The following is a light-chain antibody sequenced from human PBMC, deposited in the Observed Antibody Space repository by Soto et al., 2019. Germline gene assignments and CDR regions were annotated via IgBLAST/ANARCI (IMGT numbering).Light chain of an antibody. V-gene: IGLV1-40*01. CDR3: QSYDVGLSAWV. Sequence: QSVLTQPPSVSGAPGQRVTVSCTGSSSNIGAGYDVHWYQQVPGRAPKLLIYGNNIRPSGVSDRFSGSKSATSASLAITWLQAEDEANYYCQSYDVGLSAWVFGGGTKLTVL. CDR2: GNN. CDR1: SSNIGAGYD. J-gene: IGLJ3*02.